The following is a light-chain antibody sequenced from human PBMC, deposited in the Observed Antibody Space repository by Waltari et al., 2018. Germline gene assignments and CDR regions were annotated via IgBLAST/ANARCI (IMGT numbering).Light chain of an antibody. CDR2: KAS. CDR1: QSISVW. Sequence: DIQMTQSPSTLSASVVDRVTITCRASQSISVWLAWYQQKPGKAPKLLIYKASSLESGVPSRFSGSGSGTEFTLTISSLQPDDFATYYCQQYNTFPFTFGPGTKVDIK. J-gene: IGKJ3*01. V-gene: IGKV1-5*03. CDR3: QQYNTFPFT.